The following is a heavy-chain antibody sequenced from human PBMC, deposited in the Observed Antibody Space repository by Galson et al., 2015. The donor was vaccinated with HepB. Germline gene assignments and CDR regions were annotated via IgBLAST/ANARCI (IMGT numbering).Heavy chain of an antibody. J-gene: IGHJ6*02. CDR3: ATTFGLVSHTYTMDV. CDR1: EFAFGSFS. CDR2: IASSSSLI. V-gene: IGHV3-21*01. Sequence: SLRLSCAASEFAFGSFSMNWVRQAPGKGLEWVSSIASSSSLIYYADSVKGRFTISRDNAKNSLFLQMNSLRAEDTAVCYCATTFGLVSHTYTMDVWGHGTTVTVSS. D-gene: IGHD3/OR15-3a*01.